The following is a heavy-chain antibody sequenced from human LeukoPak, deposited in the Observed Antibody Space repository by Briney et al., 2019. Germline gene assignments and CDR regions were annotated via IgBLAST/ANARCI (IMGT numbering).Heavy chain of an antibody. V-gene: IGHV3-23*01. CDR2: IFPSGGEI. CDR1: GFTFSSYV. J-gene: IGHJ4*02. CDR3: ATYRHVLLPFES. D-gene: IGHD2-8*02. Sequence: GGSLRLSCAASGFTFSSYVMSWVRQAPGKGLEWVSSIFPSGGEIHYADSVRGRFTISRDNSKSTLSLQMNSLRAEDTAIYYCATYRHVLLPFESWGQGTLVTVSS.